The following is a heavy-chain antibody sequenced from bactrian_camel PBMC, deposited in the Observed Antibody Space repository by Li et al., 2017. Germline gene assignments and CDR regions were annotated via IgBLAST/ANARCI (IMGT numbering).Heavy chain of an antibody. Sequence: HVQLVESGGGLVQPGGSLRLSCTASDFTFSKYYMVWVRQAPGKGLEWVSTIKEGGGTTYYADSVKGRFTISRNNAKNTVYLHLNSLKTEDMAMYYCAKAWDGNPWSIHLITTGARGPRSPSP. CDR3: AKAWDGNPWSIHLITT. J-gene: IGHJ4*01. CDR2: IKEGGGTT. V-gene: IGHV3S1*01. CDR1: DFTFSKYY. D-gene: IGHD2*01.